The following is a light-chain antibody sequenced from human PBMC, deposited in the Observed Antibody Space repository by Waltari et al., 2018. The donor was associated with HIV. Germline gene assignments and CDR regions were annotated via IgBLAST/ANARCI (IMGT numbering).Light chain of an antibody. CDR3: QVWDGRGDPVI. Sequence: SYVLTQPPSVSVAPGQTARITCGGNNIAATKSVNRYRLNPGQAPVVVIYDDRDRPSGIPDRFSGSSSGDTATLTISRAEAGDEADYYCQVWDGRGDPVIFGGGTKLAVV. J-gene: IGLJ2*01. V-gene: IGLV3-21*02. CDR2: DDR. CDR1: NIAATKS.